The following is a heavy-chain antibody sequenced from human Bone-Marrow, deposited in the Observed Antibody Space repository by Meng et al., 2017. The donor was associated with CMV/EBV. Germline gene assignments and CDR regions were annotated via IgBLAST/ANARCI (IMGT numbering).Heavy chain of an antibody. CDR1: GGSISSSSYY. J-gene: IGHJ5*02. CDR2: IYYSGST. CDR3: ARDKLGAARDQYNWFDP. D-gene: IGHD6-6*01. V-gene: IGHV4-39*07. Sequence: LRLSCTVSGGSISSSSYYWGWIRQPPGKGLEWIGSIYYSGSTYYNPSLKSRVTISVDTSKNQFSLKLSSVTAADTAVYYCARDKLGAARDQYNWFDPWSQGTLVTVSS.